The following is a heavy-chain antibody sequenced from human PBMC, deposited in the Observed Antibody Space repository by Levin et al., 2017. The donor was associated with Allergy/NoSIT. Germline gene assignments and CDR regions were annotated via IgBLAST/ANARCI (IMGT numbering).Heavy chain of an antibody. V-gene: IGHV3-7*01. CDR1: GVTFSSYW. CDR2: IKHDGSEK. CDR3: ARSNFLDCSSTSCYTVNYFDY. J-gene: IGHJ4*02. D-gene: IGHD2-2*02. Sequence: PGGSLRLSCAASGVTFSSYWMSWVRQAPGKGLEWVANIKHDGSEKYYVDSVKGRFTISRDNAKNSLYLQMNSLRAEDTAVYYCARSNFLDCSSTSCYTVNYFDYWGQGTLVTVSS.